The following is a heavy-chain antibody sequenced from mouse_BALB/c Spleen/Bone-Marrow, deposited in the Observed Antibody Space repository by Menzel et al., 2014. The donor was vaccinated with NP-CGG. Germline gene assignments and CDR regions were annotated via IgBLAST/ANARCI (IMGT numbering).Heavy chain of an antibody. CDR2: IWWDDDK. D-gene: IGHD2-10*01. V-gene: IGHV8-8*01. J-gene: IGHJ2*01. CDR3: TRVGAAPTPFDY. CDR1: GFSLTTSGIS. Sequence: QVTLKESGPGILQPSQTLSLTCSFSGFSLTTSGISEGWIRQPSGKGLEWLAHIWWDDDKRYNPALKSRLAISKDTSSNQVFLKIASVDTADSATYYCTRVGAAPTPFDYWGQGTTLTVSS.